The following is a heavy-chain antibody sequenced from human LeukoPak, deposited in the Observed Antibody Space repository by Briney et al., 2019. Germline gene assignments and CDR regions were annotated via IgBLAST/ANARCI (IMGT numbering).Heavy chain of an antibody. D-gene: IGHD3-9*01. Sequence: SETLSLTCTVSGGPISSSTYYWGWIRQPPGKGLEWIGTIYYSGITYYNPSLKSRVTISVDTSKNQFSLKLSSVTAADTAVYNCARQPRRPARAGFDWLSLSSGYYGMDVWGQGTTVTVSS. V-gene: IGHV4-39*01. CDR2: IYYSGIT. J-gene: IGHJ6*02. CDR3: ARQPRRPARAGFDWLSLSSGYYGMDV. CDR1: GGPISSSTYY.